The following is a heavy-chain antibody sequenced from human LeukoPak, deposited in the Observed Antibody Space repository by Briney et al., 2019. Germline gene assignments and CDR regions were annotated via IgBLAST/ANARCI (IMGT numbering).Heavy chain of an antibody. CDR3: ARGFYGSGGYYPYYFDY. CDR2: ITWNGGSS. Sequence: PGGSARLSCVASGFTFSNYAMSWVRQAPGKGLEWVSGITWNGGSSSYADSVQGRFTISRDNANNSLYLQMNSLRAEDTALYYCARGFYGSGGYYPYYFDYWGQGTLVTVS. J-gene: IGHJ4*02. CDR1: GFTFSNYA. D-gene: IGHD3-10*01. V-gene: IGHV3-20*04.